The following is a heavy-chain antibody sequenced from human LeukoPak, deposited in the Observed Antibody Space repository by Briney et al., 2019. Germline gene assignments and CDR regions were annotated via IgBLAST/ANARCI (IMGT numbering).Heavy chain of an antibody. V-gene: IGHV3-33*06. J-gene: IGHJ3*02. CDR1: GFTFSNYG. Sequence: PGRPLRLSCAASGFTFSNYGMHWVRQAPGKGLEWVADIWYDGSKKYYPDSEKGRFTISRDSSKNTLYLQMNSLRAEDTAEYYCAKGSHIYGDYGAFDIWRQGTMVTVSS. CDR3: AKGSHIYGDYGAFDI. D-gene: IGHD4-17*01. CDR2: IWYDGSKK.